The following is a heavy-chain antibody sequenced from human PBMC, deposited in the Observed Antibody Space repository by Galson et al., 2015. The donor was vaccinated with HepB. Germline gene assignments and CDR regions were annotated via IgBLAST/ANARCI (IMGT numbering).Heavy chain of an antibody. CDR1: GDSVSSNSAS. V-gene: IGHV6-1*01. J-gene: IGHJ6*03. Sequence: CAISGDSVSSNSASWNWIRQSPSRGLEWLGRTYYRSKWYFDYAVSVKGRIAINPDTSMNQFSLHLNSVTPEDTAVYYCARRKKIGSGIVGPTLVNYAYMDVWGKGTTVTVSS. CDR3: ARRKKIGSGIVGPTLVNYAYMDV. D-gene: IGHD1-26*01. CDR2: TYYRSKWYF.